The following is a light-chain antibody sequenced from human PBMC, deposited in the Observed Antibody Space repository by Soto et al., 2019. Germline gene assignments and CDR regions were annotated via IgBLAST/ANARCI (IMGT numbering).Light chain of an antibody. CDR2: SDY. Sequence: QSVLTQPPSASGTPGQRVTISCSGSSSNIGTNTVTWYQQVPGTAPRLLIFSDYQRPSGVPDRFSGSKSGTSASLAISGLQSEDEADYYCAAWDDSLNGRYVFGTGTKLTVL. J-gene: IGLJ1*01. CDR1: SSNIGTNT. CDR3: AAWDDSLNGRYV. V-gene: IGLV1-44*01.